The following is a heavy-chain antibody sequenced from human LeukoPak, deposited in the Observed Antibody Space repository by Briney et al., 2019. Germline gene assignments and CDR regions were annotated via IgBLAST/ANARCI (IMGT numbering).Heavy chain of an antibody. CDR1: GGSISSGGYY. J-gene: IGHJ5*02. CDR2: IYYSGGT. D-gene: IGHD3-10*01. Sequence: SETLSLTCTVSGGSISSGGYYWSWIRQHPGKGLEWIGYIYYSGGTYYNPSLKSRVTISVDTSKNQFSLKLSSVTAADTAVYYCARDLWFGEFRWFDPWGQGTLVTVSS. V-gene: IGHV4-31*03. CDR3: ARDLWFGEFRWFDP.